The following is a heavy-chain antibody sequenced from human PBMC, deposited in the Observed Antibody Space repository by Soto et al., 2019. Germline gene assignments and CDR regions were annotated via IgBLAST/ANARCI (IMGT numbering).Heavy chain of an antibody. CDR3: ARDRSSGTYYGSYGVFDI. Sequence: QVQLQESGPGLVKPSGTLSLTCAVSGGSLSSTNWWTLVSQPPGKGLEGIGNMYHGGSTNYHPSLKSRVDISVDKSQKQFSLKLNSVPAADTAVYFCARDRSSGTYYGSYGVFDIWGQGTMGTVAS. CDR1: GGSLSSTNW. V-gene: IGHV4-4*02. CDR2: MYHGGST. J-gene: IGHJ3*02. D-gene: IGHD1-26*01.